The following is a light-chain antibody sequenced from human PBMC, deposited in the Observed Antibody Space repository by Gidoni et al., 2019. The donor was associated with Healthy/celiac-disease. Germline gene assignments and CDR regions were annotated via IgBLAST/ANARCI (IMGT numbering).Light chain of an antibody. CDR3: QQYDELGVA. Sequence: DIQMTQSPSSLSASVGDRVTITCQTTQDIRNYLNWYQHKPGQAPKLLIYDASRLHAGVPARFSGSGSGTAFTFTISSLQPEDIATYYCQQYDELGVAFGGGTKVEIK. CDR1: QDIRNY. J-gene: IGKJ4*01. V-gene: IGKV1-33*01. CDR2: DAS.